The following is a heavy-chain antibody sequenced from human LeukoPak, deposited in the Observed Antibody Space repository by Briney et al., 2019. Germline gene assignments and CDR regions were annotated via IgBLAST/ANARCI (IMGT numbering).Heavy chain of an antibody. Sequence: PGGSLRLSCAASGFTFSSYEMNWVRQAPGKGLEWVSDISSSSSTIYYADSVKGRFTISRDNAKNSLYLQMKSLRAEDTAVYYCVREGPGDDPRMDVWGKGTTVTVSS. CDR2: ISSSSSTI. J-gene: IGHJ6*03. CDR1: GFTFSSYE. D-gene: IGHD7-27*01. CDR3: VREGPGDDPRMDV. V-gene: IGHV3-48*01.